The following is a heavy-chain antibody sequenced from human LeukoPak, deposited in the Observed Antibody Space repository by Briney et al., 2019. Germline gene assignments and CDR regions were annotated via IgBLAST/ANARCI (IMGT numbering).Heavy chain of an antibody. CDR3: ARVYYYDSSGYYGFDY. D-gene: IGHD3-22*01. Sequence: GSLRLSCAASGFTFSTYWMHWIRQPPGKGLEWIGSIYYSGSTYYNPSLKSRVTISVDTSKNQFSLKLSSVTAADTAVYYCARVYYYDSSGYYGFDYWGQGTLVTVSS. J-gene: IGHJ4*02. CDR2: IYYSGST. V-gene: IGHV4-39*01. CDR1: GFTFSTYW.